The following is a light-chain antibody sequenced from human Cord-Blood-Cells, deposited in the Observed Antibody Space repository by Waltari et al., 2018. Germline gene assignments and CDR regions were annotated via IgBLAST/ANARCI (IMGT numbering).Light chain of an antibody. CDR2: EVS. V-gene: IGLV2-8*01. Sequence: QSALTQRPSASGSPGQSVTTPSSGTSRDVGGYNYVSWYQQHPGKAPKLMIYEVSKRPSGVPDRFSGSKSGNTASLTVSGLQAEDEADYYCSSYAGSNNFGVFGGGTKLTVL. CDR1: SRDVGGYNY. J-gene: IGLJ2*01. CDR3: SSYAGSNNFGV.